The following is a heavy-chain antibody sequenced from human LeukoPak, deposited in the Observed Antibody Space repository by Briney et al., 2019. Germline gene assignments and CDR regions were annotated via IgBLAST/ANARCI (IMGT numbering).Heavy chain of an antibody. V-gene: IGHV4-59*08. CDR3: ARRRYFDL. CDR1: GGSISSYY. Sequence: SETLSLTCTVAGGSISSYYWNWIRQPPGKGLEWIGYIYYSGSTNYNPSLKSRVTISVDTPKNQFSLKLSSVTAADTAVYYCARRRYFDLWGRGTLVTVSS. J-gene: IGHJ2*01. CDR2: IYYSGST.